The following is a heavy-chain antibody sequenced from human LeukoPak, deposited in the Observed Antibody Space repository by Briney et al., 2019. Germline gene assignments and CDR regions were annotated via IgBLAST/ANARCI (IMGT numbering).Heavy chain of an antibody. CDR3: ARQKWEQQGRDYYFNGLDV. D-gene: IGHD1/OR15-1a*01. CDR1: IGSISSSKW. Sequence: SETLSLTCSVSIGSISSSKWWSWVRQSPVKGLEWIGEIYLYGTTNYNPSFTSRVTMSVDRSRNQISLKLTSVTAADTAVYYCARQKWEQQGRDYYFNGLDVWGPGTTVIVSS. V-gene: IGHV4-4*02. CDR2: IYLYGTT. J-gene: IGHJ6*02.